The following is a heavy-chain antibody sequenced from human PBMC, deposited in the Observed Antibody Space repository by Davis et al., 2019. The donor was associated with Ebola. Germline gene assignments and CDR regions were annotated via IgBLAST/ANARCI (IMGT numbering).Heavy chain of an antibody. CDR1: GASFSGYY. D-gene: IGHD1-26*01. CDR3: ARGALLYYYYYMDV. CDR2: IYYSGAT. J-gene: IGHJ6*03. V-gene: IGHV4-59*01. Sequence: SETLSLTCAVYGASFSGYYWSWIRQPPGKGLEWIGNIYYSGATNYNPSLRSRVTISGDTSKNQFSLKLSSVTAADTAVYYCARGALLYYYYYMDVWGKGTTVTVSS.